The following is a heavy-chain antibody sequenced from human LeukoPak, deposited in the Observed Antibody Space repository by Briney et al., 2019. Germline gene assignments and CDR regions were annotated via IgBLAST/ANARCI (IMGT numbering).Heavy chain of an antibody. CDR3: ARDRGYCSGGTCYPVYFDY. Sequence: PGGSLRLSCAASGFTFSIYSMNWVRQAPGKGLDWVSSITSSVNYMYYAGSVKGRFTISRDNAKNSLYLQMDSLRAEDTALYYCARDRGYCSGGTCYPVYFDYWGQGTLVTVSS. CDR2: ITSSVNYM. V-gene: IGHV3-21*01. CDR1: GFTFSIYS. D-gene: IGHD2-15*01. J-gene: IGHJ4*02.